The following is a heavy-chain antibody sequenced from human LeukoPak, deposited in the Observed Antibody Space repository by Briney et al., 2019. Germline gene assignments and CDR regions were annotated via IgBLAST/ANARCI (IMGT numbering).Heavy chain of an antibody. D-gene: IGHD3-22*01. Sequence: SETLSLTCAVYGGSFSGYYWSWIRQPPGKGLERIGEINHSGSTYYNPFLKSRVTISVDSSKNQFSLKLTSVTAADTAVYYCATLGEYYDSSGYYYNWGQGTLVTVSS. CDR1: GGSFSGYY. CDR2: INHSGST. V-gene: IGHV4-34*01. J-gene: IGHJ4*02. CDR3: ATLGEYYDSSGYYYN.